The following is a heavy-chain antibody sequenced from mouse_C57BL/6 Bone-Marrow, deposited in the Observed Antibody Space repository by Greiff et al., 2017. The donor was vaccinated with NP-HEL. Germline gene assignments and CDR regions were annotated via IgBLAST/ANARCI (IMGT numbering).Heavy chain of an antibody. Sequence: QVQLQQPGAELVKPGASVKMSCKASGYTFTSYWITWVKQRPGQGLEWIGDIYPGSGSTNYNEKFKSKATLTVATSSSTAYMQLSILTSEDSAVYYCARSGTDYWGQGTTLTVSS. J-gene: IGHJ2*01. D-gene: IGHD4-1*01. CDR1: GYTFTSYW. CDR3: ARSGTDY. CDR2: IYPGSGST. V-gene: IGHV1-55*01.